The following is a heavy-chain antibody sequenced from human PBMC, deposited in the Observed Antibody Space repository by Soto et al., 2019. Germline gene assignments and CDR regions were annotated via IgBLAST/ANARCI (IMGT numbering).Heavy chain of an antibody. CDR3: ARGRVEDTAIVT. V-gene: IGHV4-59*01. CDR2: IYYSGST. D-gene: IGHD5-18*01. J-gene: IGHJ4*02. CDR1: GGSISSYY. Sequence: SETLSLTCTVSGGSISSYYWSWIRQPPGKGLEWNGYIYYSGSTNYNPSLKSLVAISVDTSKNQFSLKLSSVTAADTAVYYCARGRVEDTAIVTWGQGTLVTVSS.